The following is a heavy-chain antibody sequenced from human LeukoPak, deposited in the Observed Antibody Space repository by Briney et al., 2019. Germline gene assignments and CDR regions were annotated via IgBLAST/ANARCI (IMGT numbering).Heavy chain of an antibody. CDR3: ARDHMRLYLLEDCYYYGMDV. V-gene: IGHV1-18*01. Sequence: ASVKVSCKASGYTFTSYGISWVRQAPGQGLEWMGWISAYNGNTNYAQKLQGRVTMTTDTSTSTAYMELRSLRSDDTAVYYCARDHMRLYLLEDCYYYGMDVWGQGTTVTVSS. J-gene: IGHJ6*02. CDR1: GYTFTSYG. CDR2: ISAYNGNT. D-gene: IGHD3-16*02.